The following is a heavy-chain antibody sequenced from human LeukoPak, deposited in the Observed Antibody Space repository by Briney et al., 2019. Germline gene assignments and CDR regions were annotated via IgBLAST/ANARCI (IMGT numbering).Heavy chain of an antibody. CDR3: ATSPTYYYGSGSYYNVSWFDP. CDR2: FDPEDGET. V-gene: IGHV1-24*01. D-gene: IGHD3-10*01. Sequence: ASVKVSCKVSGYTLTELSMHWVRQAPGKGLEWMGGFDPEDGETIYAQKFQGRVTMTEDTSTDTAYMELSSLRSEDTAVYHCATSPTYYYGSGSYYNVSWFDPWGQGTLVTVSS. J-gene: IGHJ5*02. CDR1: GYTLTELS.